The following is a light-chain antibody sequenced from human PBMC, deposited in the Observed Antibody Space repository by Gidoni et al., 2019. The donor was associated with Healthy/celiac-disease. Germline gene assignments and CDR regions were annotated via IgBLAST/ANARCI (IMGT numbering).Light chain of an antibody. CDR2: DVS. CDR3: SSYTSSSTPWV. J-gene: IGLJ3*02. Sequence: QSALTQPPSVSGSPGHSITISCTGTSSDVGGYNYVSWYQQHPGKAPKLMIYDVSNRPSGVSNRFSGSKSGNTASLTISGLQAEDEADYYCSSYTSSSTPWVFGGGTKLTVL. CDR1: SSDVGGYNY. V-gene: IGLV2-14*03.